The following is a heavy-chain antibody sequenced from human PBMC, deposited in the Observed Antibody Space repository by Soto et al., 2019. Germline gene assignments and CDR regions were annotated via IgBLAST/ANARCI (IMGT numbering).Heavy chain of an antibody. D-gene: IGHD2-2*01. CDR3: ARVPDR. CDR1: GGSFSGFH. CDR2: VSHNGDT. V-gene: IGHV4-34*01. Sequence: SETLSLTCAVYGGSFSGFHWSWIRQPPGEGLEWIGDVSHNGDTYYNPSLKSRVTMLVDRSKNQFSLKLSSVAAADTAVYHCARVPDRWGQGTLVTVSS. J-gene: IGHJ5*02.